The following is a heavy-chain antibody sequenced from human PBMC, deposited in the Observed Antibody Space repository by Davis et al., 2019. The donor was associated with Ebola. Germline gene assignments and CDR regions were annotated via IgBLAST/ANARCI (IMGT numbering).Heavy chain of an antibody. V-gene: IGHV3-33*01. CDR2: IWYDGSNK. D-gene: IGHD4-17*01. Sequence: GESLKISCAASGFTFSSYGMHWVRQAPGKGLEWVAVIWYDGSNKYYADSVKGRFTISRDNSKNTLYLQMNSLRAEDTAVYYCARDPSHDYGDYVGGWFDPWGQGILVTVSS. CDR3: ARDPSHDYGDYVGGWFDP. CDR1: GFTFSSYG. J-gene: IGHJ5*02.